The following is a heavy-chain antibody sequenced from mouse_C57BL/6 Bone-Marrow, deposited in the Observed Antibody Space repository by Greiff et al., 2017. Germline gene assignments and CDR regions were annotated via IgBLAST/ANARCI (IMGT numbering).Heavy chain of an antibody. Sequence: VKLVESGGGLVQPGGSMKLSCAASGFTFSDAWMDWVRQSPEKGLERVAEIRNKANNHATYYAESVKGRFNISRDDSKSSVYLQINSLRAEDTGIYYYTRCITTVGGYWGQGTTLAVSS. V-gene: IGHV6-6*01. D-gene: IGHD1-1*01. CDR2: IRNKANNHAT. CDR3: TRCITTVGGY. CDR1: GFTFSDAW. J-gene: IGHJ2*01.